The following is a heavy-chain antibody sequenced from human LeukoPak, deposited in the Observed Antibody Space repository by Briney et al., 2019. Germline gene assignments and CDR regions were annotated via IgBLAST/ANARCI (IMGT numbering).Heavy chain of an antibody. Sequence: GGSLRLSCAASGFTFSSYSMNWVRQAPGKGLEWVSGINWNGGSTGYAGSVKGRFTISRGNAKNSLYLQMNSLRAEDTALYYCARVGSGYDLRVLNYWGQGTLVTVSS. CDR3: ARVGSGYDLRVLNY. J-gene: IGHJ4*02. V-gene: IGHV3-20*04. CDR1: GFTFSSYS. D-gene: IGHD5-12*01. CDR2: INWNGGST.